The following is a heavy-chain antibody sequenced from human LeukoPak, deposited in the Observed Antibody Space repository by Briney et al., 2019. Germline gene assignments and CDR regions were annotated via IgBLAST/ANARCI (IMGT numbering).Heavy chain of an antibody. CDR1: AFIFSNYA. V-gene: IGHV3-33*01. CDR2: ISYDGRNK. CDR3: ARELIVGGNSWGAFDI. Sequence: GGSLRLSCAASAFIFSNYAMHWVRQAPGKGLEWVAVISYDGRNKYYADSVKGRFTISRDNSKNTLYVQMNSLRSEDTAMYYCARELIVGGNSWGAFDIWGQGTMVTVSS. D-gene: IGHD1-26*01. J-gene: IGHJ3*02.